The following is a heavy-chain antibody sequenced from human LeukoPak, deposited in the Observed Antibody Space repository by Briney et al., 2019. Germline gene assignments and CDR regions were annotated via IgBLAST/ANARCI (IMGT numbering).Heavy chain of an antibody. J-gene: IGHJ5*02. CDR3: AKKYNTGLDP. Sequence: PSETLSLTCTVSGGSISNKYWSWIRQPPGKGLEWIGYIYYSGNTNYNPSLKSRVTILVDTSKNQVSLKLSSVTAADTAVYYCAKKYNTGLDPWGQGTLVTVSS. CDR2: IYYSGNT. CDR1: GGSISNKY. D-gene: IGHD1-14*01. V-gene: IGHV4-59*01.